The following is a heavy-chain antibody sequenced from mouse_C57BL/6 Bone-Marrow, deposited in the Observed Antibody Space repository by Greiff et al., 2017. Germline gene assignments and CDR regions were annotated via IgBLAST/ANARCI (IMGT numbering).Heavy chain of an antibody. J-gene: IGHJ2*01. CDR1: GYTFTSYW. CDR3: ARSRWLLPYYFDY. V-gene: IGHV1-72*01. CDR2: IDPNSGGT. Sequence: QVQLKEPGAELVKPGASVKLSCKASGYTFTSYWMHWVKQRPGRGLEWIGRIDPNSGGTKYNEKFKSKATLTVDKPSSTAYMQLSSLTSEDSAVYYCARSRWLLPYYFDYWGQGTTLTVSS. D-gene: IGHD2-3*01.